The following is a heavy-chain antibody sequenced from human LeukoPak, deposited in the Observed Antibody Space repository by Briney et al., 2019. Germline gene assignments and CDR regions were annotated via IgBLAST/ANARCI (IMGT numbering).Heavy chain of an antibody. CDR1: GFTFTNYA. CDR2: ISGSGDKT. J-gene: IGHJ3*02. D-gene: IGHD3-22*01. CDR3: ARDRYYYDSSGYYPDAFDI. V-gene: IGHV3-23*01. Sequence: GGSLRLSCAASGFTFTNYAVSWVRQAPGKGLEWVSAISGSGDKTYYADSVKGRFTISRDNAKNSLYLQMNSLRAEDTAVYYCARDRYYYDSSGYYPDAFDIWGQGTMVTVSS.